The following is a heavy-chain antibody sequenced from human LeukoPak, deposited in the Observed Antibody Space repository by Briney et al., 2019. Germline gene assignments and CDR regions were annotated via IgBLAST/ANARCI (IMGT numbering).Heavy chain of an antibody. V-gene: IGHV4-59*01. CDR3: ASAVRDGRFDY. CDR1: GGSISSYY. Sequence: PSETLSLTRTVSGGSISSYYWNWIRQPPGKGLEWIGYIYYSGSTSYNPSLKSRVTMSVDPSNNQFSLKLSSVTAADTAVYYCASAVRDGRFDYWGQGTLVTVSS. CDR2: IYYSGST. J-gene: IGHJ4*02. D-gene: IGHD3-10*01.